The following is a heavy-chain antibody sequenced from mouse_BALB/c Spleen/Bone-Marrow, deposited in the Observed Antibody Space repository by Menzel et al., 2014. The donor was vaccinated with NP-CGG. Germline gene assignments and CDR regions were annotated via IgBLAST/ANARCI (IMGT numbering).Heavy chain of an antibody. D-gene: IGHD2-12*01. CDR1: GFSLTSYG. J-gene: IGHJ3*01. Sequence: VNLVESGPGLVAPSQSLSITCTVSGFSLTSYGVHWVRQPPGKGLEWLGVIWGDGSTNYHSARISRLSINKDNSKSQVFLKLDSLQTDDTATYYCAKEGRFRSTIITTFAYWGQGTLVTVSA. V-gene: IGHV2-3*01. CDR3: AKEGRFRSTIITTFAY. CDR2: IWGDGST.